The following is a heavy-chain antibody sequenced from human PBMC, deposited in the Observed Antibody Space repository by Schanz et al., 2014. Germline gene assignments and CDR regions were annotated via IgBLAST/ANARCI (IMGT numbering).Heavy chain of an antibody. D-gene: IGHD2-15*01. CDR1: GFTVSSDH. CDR2: IYASGAT. J-gene: IGHJ6*02. CDR3: AKGMGYSIGGTCYDYYYYGLDV. V-gene: IGHV3-66*01. Sequence: EVQLVESGGGLVKPGGSLRLSCVVSGFTVSSDHMSWVRQAPGKGLEWVSTIYASGATYYADSVKRRFTISRDNSENTLYLQMNSLSAGDTAVFYCAKGMGYSIGGTCYDYYYYGLDVWGQGTTVAVSS.